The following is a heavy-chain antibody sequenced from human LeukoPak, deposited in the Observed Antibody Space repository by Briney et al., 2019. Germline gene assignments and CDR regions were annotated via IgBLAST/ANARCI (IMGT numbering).Heavy chain of an antibody. J-gene: IGHJ3*02. CDR1: GFTFSSYW. CDR2: INSDGSTT. CDR3: ARAGVVGATIALDI. Sequence: GGSLRLSCAAPGFTFSSYWMHWVRQAPGKGLVWVSRINSDGSTTTYADSVKGRFTISRDNAKNTLYLQMNSLRVEDTAVYYCARAGVVGATIALDIWGQGTMGTVSS. V-gene: IGHV3-74*01. D-gene: IGHD1-26*01.